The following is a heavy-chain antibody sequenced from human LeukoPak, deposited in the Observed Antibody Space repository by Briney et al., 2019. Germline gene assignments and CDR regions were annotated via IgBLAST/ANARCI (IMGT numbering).Heavy chain of an antibody. V-gene: IGHV4-30-2*01. CDR2: IYHSGST. Sequence: PSQTLSLPCAASGGPISGGGYSWGWFRQPPGKGLEWIGYIYHSGSTYYNPSLKSRVTISVDRSKNQFSLKLSSVTAADTAVYYCAREITMVRGNNWFDPWGQGTLVTVSS. CDR3: AREITMVRGNNWFDP. J-gene: IGHJ5*02. CDR1: GGPISGGGYS. D-gene: IGHD3-10*01.